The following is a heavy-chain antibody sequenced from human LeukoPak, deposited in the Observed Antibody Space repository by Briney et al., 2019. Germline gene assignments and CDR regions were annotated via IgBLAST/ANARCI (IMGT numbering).Heavy chain of an antibody. CDR3: AKGEAWGSYYIDY. D-gene: IGHD3-16*01. CDR2: ISSSGSTI. J-gene: IGHJ4*02. V-gene: IGHV3-11*01. CDR1: GFTFSDYY. Sequence: GGSLRLSCAASGFTFSDYYMSWIRQAPGKGLEWVSYISSSGSTIYYADSVKGRFTISRDNSKNTLYLQMNSLRAEDTAVYYCAKGEAWGSYYIDYWGQGTLVTVSS.